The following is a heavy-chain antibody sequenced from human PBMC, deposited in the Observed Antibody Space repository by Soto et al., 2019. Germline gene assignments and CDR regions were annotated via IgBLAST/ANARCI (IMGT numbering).Heavy chain of an antibody. CDR2: IRSKTDGGTT. J-gene: IGHJ5*02. CDR1: GFTFSNAC. Sequence: EVQLVESGGGLVKPGGSLRLSCAASGFTFSNACMSWVRQAPGKGLEWVARIRSKTDGGTTAYAAPVKGRFSISREDTNNKLQLQNNSQETEDNAVYYCSTQRADCGGDCDSEWFDPWGHGTLVTVSS. D-gene: IGHD2-21*01. CDR3: STQRADCGGDCDSEWFDP. V-gene: IGHV3-15*01.